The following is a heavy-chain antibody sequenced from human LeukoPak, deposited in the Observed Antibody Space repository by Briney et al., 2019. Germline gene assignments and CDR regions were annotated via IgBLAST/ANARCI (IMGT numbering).Heavy chain of an antibody. D-gene: IGHD5-18*01. CDR2: IIPIFGTA. CDR3: ARDRHTAMVYYYYYMDV. J-gene: IGHJ6*03. Sequence: SVKVSCKASGGTFSSYAISWVRQAPGQGLEWMGGIIPIFGTANYAQKFQGRVTITADESTSTAYMELSSLRSKDTAVYYCARDRHTAMVYYYYYMDVWGTGTTVTVSS. V-gene: IGHV1-69*13. CDR1: GGTFSSYA.